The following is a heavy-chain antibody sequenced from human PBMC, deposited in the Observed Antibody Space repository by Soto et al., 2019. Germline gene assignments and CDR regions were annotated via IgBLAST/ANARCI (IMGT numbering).Heavy chain of an antibody. CDR3: ARDLYGSGSYYWYYFDY. V-gene: IGHV1-18*01. J-gene: IGHJ4*02. CDR1: GYTFTSYG. CDR2: ISAYNGNT. D-gene: IGHD3-10*01. Sequence: ASVKVSCKASGYTFTSYGISWVRQAPGQGLEWMGWISAYNGNTNYAQKLQGRVTMTTDTSTSTAYMELRRLRSDDTAVYYCARDLYGSGSYYWYYFDYWGQGTLVTVSS.